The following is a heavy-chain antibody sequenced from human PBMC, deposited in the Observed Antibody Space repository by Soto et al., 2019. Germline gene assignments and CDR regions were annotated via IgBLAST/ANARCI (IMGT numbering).Heavy chain of an antibody. Sequence: QVQLVQSGAEVKKSGASVMVSCKASGYTFTSYDINWVRQATGQGLEWMGWMNPNSGNTGYAQKFQGRVTMTRNTSISTAYMELSSLRYEDTAVYYCARERSAAGTGWFDPWGQGTLVTVSS. CDR1: GYTFTSYD. V-gene: IGHV1-8*01. J-gene: IGHJ5*02. D-gene: IGHD6-13*01. CDR2: MNPNSGNT. CDR3: ARERSAAGTGWFDP.